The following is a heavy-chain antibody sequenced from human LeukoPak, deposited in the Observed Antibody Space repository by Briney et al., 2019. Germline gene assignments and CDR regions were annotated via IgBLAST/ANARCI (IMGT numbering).Heavy chain of an antibody. J-gene: IGHJ3*02. D-gene: IGHD3-22*01. Sequence: SETLSLTCAVYGGSFSGYYWSWIRQPPGKGLEWIGEINHSGSTNYNPSLKSRVTISVDMSKNQFSLKLSSVTAADTAVYYCARGQPPTYYYDSSGYSTGHDAFDIWGQGTMVTVSS. CDR3: ARGQPPTYYYDSSGYSTGHDAFDI. CDR2: INHSGST. CDR1: GGSFSGYY. V-gene: IGHV4-34*01.